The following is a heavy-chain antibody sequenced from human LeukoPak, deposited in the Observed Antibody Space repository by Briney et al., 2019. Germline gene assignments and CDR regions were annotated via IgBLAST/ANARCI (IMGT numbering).Heavy chain of an antibody. J-gene: IGHJ5*02. Sequence: ASMRVSCKASGYTFSDYYIHWIRQAPGQGLEWMGLINPKNGDTNLAQTFQGRVTMTRDTSITTAYMGLSRLSSDDTAVYYCARGWQINSSGGFVDPWGQGTLVTVSS. CDR1: GYTFSDYY. CDR3: ARGWQINSSGGFVDP. CDR2: INPKNGDT. V-gene: IGHV1-2*02. D-gene: IGHD6-6*01.